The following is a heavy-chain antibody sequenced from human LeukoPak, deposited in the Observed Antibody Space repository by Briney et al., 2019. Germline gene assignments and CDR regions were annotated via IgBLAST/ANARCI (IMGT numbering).Heavy chain of an antibody. D-gene: IGHD3-16*01. CDR1: GFTFSSYV. V-gene: IGHV3-30*04. CDR2: ISYDGSNE. Sequence: GGSLRLSCAAPGFTFSSYVMHWVRQAPGKGLEWVAIISYDGSNEYYADSVKGRFTISRDNAKNSLYLQMNSLRAEDTAVYYCARAGGATDAFDIWGQGTMVTVSS. J-gene: IGHJ3*02. CDR3: ARAGGATDAFDI.